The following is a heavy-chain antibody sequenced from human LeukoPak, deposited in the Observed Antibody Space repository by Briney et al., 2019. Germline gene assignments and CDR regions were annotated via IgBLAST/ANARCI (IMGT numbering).Heavy chain of an antibody. CDR3: GRRGHYYYDSGGIGYYMDV. CDR2: IYNCGST. J-gene: IGHJ6*03. D-gene: IGHD3-22*01. V-gene: IGHV4-39*01. Sequence: ETQALTCTVSGGSISSSSYYWGWIRQPPGKGLEWIGSIYNCGSTYYNPSLKSHVTISVDTSKNQFALKLGSVTAADAAVYYCGRRGHYYYDSGGIGYYMDVWGKGTRSSSP. CDR1: GGSISSSSYY.